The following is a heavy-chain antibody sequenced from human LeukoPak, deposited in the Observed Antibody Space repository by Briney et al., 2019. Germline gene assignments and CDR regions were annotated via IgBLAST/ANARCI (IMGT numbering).Heavy chain of an antibody. J-gene: IGHJ4*02. CDR3: VRSSTHRGVITTQKLQFDY. CDR2: FDPEDGET. V-gene: IGHV1-24*01. D-gene: IGHD3-10*01. Sequence: GATVTVSCKASGYSFIDFYLHWVQQAPGKGLEWMGGFDPEDGETIYAQKFQGRVTMTEDTSTDTAYMELSSLRSEDTAVYYCVRSSTHRGVITTQKLQFDYWGQGTLVTVSS. CDR1: GYSFIDFY.